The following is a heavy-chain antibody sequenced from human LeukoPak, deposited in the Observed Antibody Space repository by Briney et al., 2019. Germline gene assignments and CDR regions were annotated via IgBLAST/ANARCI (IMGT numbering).Heavy chain of an antibody. CDR2: ISGSGGNT. CDR1: GFTFSSYA. Sequence: GGSLRLSCAASGFTFSSYAMSWVRQAPGKGLEWVSAISGSGGNTYYADSVKGRFTISRDNSKNTLYLQMNSLRAEDTAVYYCAKEYAIFGVVMNAFDIWGQGTMVTVSS. J-gene: IGHJ3*02. CDR3: AKEYAIFGVVMNAFDI. V-gene: IGHV3-23*01. D-gene: IGHD3-3*01.